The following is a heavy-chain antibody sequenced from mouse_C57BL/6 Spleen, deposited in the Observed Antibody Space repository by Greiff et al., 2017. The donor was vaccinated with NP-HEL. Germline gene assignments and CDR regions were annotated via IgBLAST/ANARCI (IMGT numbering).Heavy chain of an antibody. Sequence: VQLQQSGAELVRPGTSVKVSCKASGYAFTNYLIEWVKQRPGQGLEWIGVINPGSGGTNYNEKFKGKATLTADKSSSTAYMQLSSLTSEDSAVYFCARYRDYWGQGTTLTVSS. CDR1: GYAFTNYL. J-gene: IGHJ2*01. CDR2: INPGSGGT. CDR3: ARYRDY. V-gene: IGHV1-54*01.